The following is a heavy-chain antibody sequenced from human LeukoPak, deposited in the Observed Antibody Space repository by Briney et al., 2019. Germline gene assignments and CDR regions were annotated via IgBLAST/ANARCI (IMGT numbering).Heavy chain of an antibody. V-gene: IGHV4-39*01. J-gene: IGHJ6*03. CDR2: IYYSETT. Sequence: SETLSLTCTVSGGSINTANYYWGWLRQPPGKGLEWTGSIYYSETTYDNPSLKSRVTISTETSKNQFSLRLSSVTASDTAVYYCARQRADYYYYYVDVWGEGTTVAVS. CDR3: ARQRADYYYYYVDV. CDR1: GGSINTANYY.